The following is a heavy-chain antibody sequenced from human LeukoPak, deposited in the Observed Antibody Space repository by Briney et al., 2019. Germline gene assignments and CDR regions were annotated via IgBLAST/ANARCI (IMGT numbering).Heavy chain of an antibody. CDR1: GGAITTYY. CDR3: ASSRGNP. D-gene: IGHD3-16*01. CDR2: IFYSGGT. V-gene: IGHV4-59*01. Sequence: SETLSLTCTVSGGAITTYYWGWIRQPPGKGLEWIGYIFYSGGTNYNPSLRGRVTISGDTSKNQFSLKLSSVTAADTAVYYCASSRGNPWGQGTLVTVSS. J-gene: IGHJ5*02.